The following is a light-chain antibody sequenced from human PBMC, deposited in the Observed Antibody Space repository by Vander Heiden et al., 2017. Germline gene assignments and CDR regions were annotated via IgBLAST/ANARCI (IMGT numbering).Light chain of an antibody. CDR3: QSADSSGTWVV. CDR1: ALPKQY. Sequence: SYELTQPPSVSVPPGQTARITCSGDALPKQYAYWYQQKPGQAPVLVIYKDSERPSGIPERFSGSSSGTTVTSTISGVQAEDEADYYCQSADSSGTWVVFGGGTKLTVL. V-gene: IGLV3-25*03. CDR2: KDS. J-gene: IGLJ2*01.